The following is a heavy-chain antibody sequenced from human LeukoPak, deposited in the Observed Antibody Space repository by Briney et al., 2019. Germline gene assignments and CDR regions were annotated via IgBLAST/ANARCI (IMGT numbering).Heavy chain of an antibody. Sequence: GGSLRLSCAASGLTFSSHWMHWVRQAPGKGLVWVSRITNDGSSTTYAGSVKGRFTISRDNAKNMLYLQMNRLRAEDTRVYYFATQQGGNPAYWGQGTLVTVSS. CDR2: ITNDGSST. D-gene: IGHD1-14*01. CDR1: GLTFSSHW. J-gene: IGHJ4*02. CDR3: ATQQGGNPAY. V-gene: IGHV3-74*01.